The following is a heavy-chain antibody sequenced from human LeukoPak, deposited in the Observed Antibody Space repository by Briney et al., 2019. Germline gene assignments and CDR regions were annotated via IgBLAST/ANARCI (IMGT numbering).Heavy chain of an antibody. CDR1: GDSITNSY. Sequence: PSETLSLTCTVFGDSITNSYWTWIRLPLGKGLEWIAYIYYTGYTNYNPSLKSRVSISVDTSKNQLSLKLISVTAADTAVYYCARAPIGSVDYWGPGAQVTVSS. CDR3: ARAPIGSVDY. J-gene: IGHJ4*02. CDR2: IYYTGYT. D-gene: IGHD1-1*01. V-gene: IGHV4-59*01.